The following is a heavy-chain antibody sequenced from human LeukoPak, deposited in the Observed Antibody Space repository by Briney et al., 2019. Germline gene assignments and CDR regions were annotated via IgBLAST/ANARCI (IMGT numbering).Heavy chain of an antibody. CDR1: GDSVSSNSAA. CDR2: TYYRSKWYN. Sequence: SQTLSLTCAISGDSVSSNSAAWNWIRQSPSRGLEWLGRTYYRSKWYNDYAVSVKSRITINPDTSKNQFSLQLNSVTPEDTAVYYCARVRIHPKSSVAGKGFDYWGQGTLVTVSS. J-gene: IGHJ4*02. V-gene: IGHV6-1*01. CDR3: ARVRIHPKSSVAGKGFDY. D-gene: IGHD6-19*01.